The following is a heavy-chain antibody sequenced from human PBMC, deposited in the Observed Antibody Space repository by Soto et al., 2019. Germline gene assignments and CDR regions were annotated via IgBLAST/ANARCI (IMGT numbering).Heavy chain of an antibody. Sequence: QITLKESGPTLVKPTQTLTLTCTFSGFSLSTSGVGVGWIRQPPGKALEWLALIYWDDDKRYSPSLKSRLTITKDTTKNQVVLTMTNMDPVDTATYYCAHRLAAKRPSYDYGMDAWCQGTTVTVS. CDR1: GFSLSTSGVG. J-gene: IGHJ6*02. CDR3: AHRLAAKRPSYDYGMDA. CDR2: IYWDDDK. V-gene: IGHV2-5*02. D-gene: IGHD2-15*01.